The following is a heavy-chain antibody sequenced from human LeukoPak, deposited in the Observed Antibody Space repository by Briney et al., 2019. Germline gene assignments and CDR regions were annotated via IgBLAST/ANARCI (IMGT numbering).Heavy chain of an antibody. D-gene: IGHD3-22*01. CDR3: ARMGSGYRAYFDY. V-gene: IGHV1-69*13. Sequence: SVKVSCKASGGTFSSYAISWVRQAPGQGLEWMGGIIPIFGTANYAQKFQGRVTITADESTSTAYMELSSPRSEDTAVYYCARMGSGYRAYFDYWGQGTLVTVSS. CDR1: GGTFSSYA. CDR2: IIPIFGTA. J-gene: IGHJ4*02.